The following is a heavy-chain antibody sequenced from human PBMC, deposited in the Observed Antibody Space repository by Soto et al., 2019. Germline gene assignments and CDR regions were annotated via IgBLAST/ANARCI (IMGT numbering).Heavy chain of an antibody. D-gene: IGHD5-12*01. CDR3: AKERSVVATTPDFDY. CDR2: ISHDGSKK. Sequence: GGSLRLSCAASGFSFSTYGMHWVRQAPGKGLEWVAGISHDGSKKNYVDSVKGRFTISRDNSKNTLYLQMNSLRAEDTAVYYCAKERSVVATTPDFDYWGQGTLVTVSS. J-gene: IGHJ4*02. V-gene: IGHV3-30*18. CDR1: GFSFSTYG.